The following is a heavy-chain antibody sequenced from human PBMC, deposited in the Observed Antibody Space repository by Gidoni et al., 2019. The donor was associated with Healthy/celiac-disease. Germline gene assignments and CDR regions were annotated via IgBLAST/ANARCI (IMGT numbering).Heavy chain of an antibody. CDR3: ARAAGPYYYYYGMDV. CDR1: GFTFSRYG. J-gene: IGHJ6*02. Sequence: QVQLVESGGGVVQPGRSLRLSCAASGFTFSRYGMHWVRQAPGKGLEWVAVIWYDGSNKYYADSVKGRFTISRDNSKNTLYLQMNSLRAEDTAVYYCARAAGPYYYYYGMDVWGQGTTVTVSS. CDR2: IWYDGSNK. V-gene: IGHV3-33*01.